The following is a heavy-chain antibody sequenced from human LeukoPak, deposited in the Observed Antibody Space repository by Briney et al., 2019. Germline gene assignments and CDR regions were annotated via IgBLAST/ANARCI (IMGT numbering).Heavy chain of an antibody. J-gene: IGHJ4*02. CDR3: ARDKIGGYGGEGYYFDY. CDR2: IYYSGST. CDR1: GGSISSSSYY. D-gene: IGHD5-12*01. Sequence: NPSETLSLTCTVSGGSISSSSYYWGWIRQPPGKGLEWIGSIYYSGSTYYNPSLKSRVTISVDTSKNQFSLKLSSVTAADTAVYYCARDKIGGYGGEGYYFDYWGQGTLVTVSS. V-gene: IGHV4-39*07.